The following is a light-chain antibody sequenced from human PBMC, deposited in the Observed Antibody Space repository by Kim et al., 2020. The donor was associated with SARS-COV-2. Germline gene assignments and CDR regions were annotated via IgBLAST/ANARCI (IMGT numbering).Light chain of an antibody. CDR1: YSNIGTNT. CDR2: NTN. V-gene: IGLV1-44*01. Sequence: QSVLTQPPSASGTPGQRVTIFCSGSYSNIGTNTVDWYQQFPVTAPKLLIYNTNQRPSGVPDRFSASKSGPSASLAISGLQSEDEADYYCAAWDDSLSGPVFGGGTQLTVL. J-gene: IGLJ2*01. CDR3: AAWDDSLSGPV.